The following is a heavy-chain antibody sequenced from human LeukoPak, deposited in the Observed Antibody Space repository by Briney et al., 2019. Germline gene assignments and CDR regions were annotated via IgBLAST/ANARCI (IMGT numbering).Heavy chain of an antibody. CDR3: ARGGNIVVVPAATYYMDV. CDR2: MNPNSGNT. Sequence: GASVKVSCKASGYTFTSYDINWVRQATGQGLEWMGWMNPNSGNTGYAQKFQGRVTITRNTSKSTAYMELSSLRSEDTAVYYCARGGNIVVVPAATYYMDVWGKGTTVTVSS. J-gene: IGHJ6*03. CDR1: GYTFTSYD. D-gene: IGHD2-2*01. V-gene: IGHV1-8*03.